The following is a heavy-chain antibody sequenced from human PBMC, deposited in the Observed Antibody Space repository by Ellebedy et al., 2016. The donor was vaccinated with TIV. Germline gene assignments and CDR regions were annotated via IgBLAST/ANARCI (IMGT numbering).Heavy chain of an antibody. Sequence: GESLKISXQGSGYNFTSYWIGWVRQMPGKGLEWVGIIYPTDSETRYSPSFEGQVTISADKSISTAYLQWSNVKASDTAMYYCARHELGSNAAFDYWGQGTLVTVSS. CDR2: IYPTDSET. CDR1: GYNFTSYW. J-gene: IGHJ4*02. V-gene: IGHV5-51*01. CDR3: ARHELGSNAAFDY. D-gene: IGHD7-27*01.